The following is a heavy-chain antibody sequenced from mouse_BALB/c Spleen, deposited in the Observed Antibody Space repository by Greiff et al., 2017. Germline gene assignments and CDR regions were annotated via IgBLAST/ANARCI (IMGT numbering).Heavy chain of an antibody. Sequence: EVKLVESGGGLVQPGGSRKLSCAASGFTFSSFGMHWVRQAPEKGLEWVAYISSGSSTIYYADTVKGRFTITSDNPKNTLFLQMTSLRSEDTAMYYCARTVVGGDAMGDWGQGTSVTVSS. V-gene: IGHV5-17*02. CDR1: GFTFSSFG. CDR3: ARTVVGGDAMGD. CDR2: ISSGSSTI. D-gene: IGHD1-1*01. J-gene: IGHJ4*01.